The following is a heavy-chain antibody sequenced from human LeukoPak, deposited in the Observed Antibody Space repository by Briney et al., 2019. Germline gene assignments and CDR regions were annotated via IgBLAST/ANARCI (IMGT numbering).Heavy chain of an antibody. Sequence: GGSLRLSCAGSGFTLNDHAVDWVRQAPGKGLEWVGRSRSKANSYTTAYAASVKGRFTISRDDSKNSLYLQMNSLRIEDTALYYCARGNCTEDCYYDYWGQGTLVTVSS. CDR1: GFTLNDHA. V-gene: IGHV3-72*01. CDR2: SRSKANSYTT. CDR3: ARGNCTEDCYYDY. D-gene: IGHD2-21*02. J-gene: IGHJ4*02.